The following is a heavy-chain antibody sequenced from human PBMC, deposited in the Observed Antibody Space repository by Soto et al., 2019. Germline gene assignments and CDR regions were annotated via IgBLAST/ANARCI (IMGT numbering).Heavy chain of an antibody. V-gene: IGHV4-30-2*01. D-gene: IGHD4-17*01. J-gene: IGHJ5*02. CDR1: GGSISSGGYS. CDR3: ARGAWDYGDYNWFDP. Sequence: ASETLSLTCAVSGGSISSGGYSWSWIRQPPGKGLEWIGYIYHSGSTYYNPSLKSRVTISVDRSKNQFSLKLSSVTAADTAVYYCARGAWDYGDYNWFDPWGQGTLVTVSS. CDR2: IYHSGST.